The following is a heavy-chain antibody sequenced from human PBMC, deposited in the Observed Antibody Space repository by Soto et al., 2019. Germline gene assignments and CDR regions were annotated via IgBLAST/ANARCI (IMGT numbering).Heavy chain of an antibody. CDR1: GYTFTSYG. Sequence: QVHLVQSGAEVKKPGASVKVSCKASGYTFTSYGITWVRQAPGQGLEWMGWISAHNGNTDYAQKLQGRVIVNRDTSTSPAYMELRSLISDDTAVYYCARGRYGDYWGQGALVTVSS. CDR2: ISAHNGNT. D-gene: IGHD1-1*01. J-gene: IGHJ4*02. CDR3: ARGRYGDY. V-gene: IGHV1-18*01.